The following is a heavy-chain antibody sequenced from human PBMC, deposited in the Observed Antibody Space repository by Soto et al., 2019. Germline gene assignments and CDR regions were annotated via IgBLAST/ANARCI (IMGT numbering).Heavy chain of an antibody. D-gene: IGHD3-22*01. CDR3: ARRGDYYDSSGYYPGAYYFDY. CDR2: INPSGGTT. J-gene: IGHJ4*02. Sequence: ASVKVSCKASGYTFTSYYMHWVRHAPGQGLEWMGIINPSGGTTSYEQKFQGRVTMTRDTSTSTVYMELSSLSSEDTAVYYCARRGDYYDSSGYYPGAYYFDYWGQGTLVTVSS. V-gene: IGHV1-46*01. CDR1: GYTFTSYY.